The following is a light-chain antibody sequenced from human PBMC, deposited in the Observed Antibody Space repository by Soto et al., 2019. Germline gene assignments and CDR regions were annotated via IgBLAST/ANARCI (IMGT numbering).Light chain of an antibody. J-gene: IGKJ2*01. Sequence: DIVMTQSPDSLAVSLGERATINCKSTQSVLYSSDNKNYLSWYQQKPGQSPELLICWASTRESGVPDRFSGSGSGTDFTLTISSLHVEDVAIYYCQQSYSLPYTFGQGTKLEIK. V-gene: IGKV4-1*01. CDR2: WAS. CDR1: QSVLYSSDNKNY. CDR3: QQSYSLPYT.